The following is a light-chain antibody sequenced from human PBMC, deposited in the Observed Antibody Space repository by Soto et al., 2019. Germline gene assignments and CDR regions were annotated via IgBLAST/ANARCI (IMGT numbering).Light chain of an antibody. V-gene: IGKV3-11*01. CDR1: QSVSSY. CDR2: DAS. CDR3: QQRS. Sequence: EIVLTQSPATLFLSPGERATLSCRASQSVSSYLAWYQQKPGQAPRLLIYDASNRATGIPARFSGSGSGTEFTLTISSLEPEDFAVYYCQQRSFGQGTRREIK. J-gene: IGKJ5*01.